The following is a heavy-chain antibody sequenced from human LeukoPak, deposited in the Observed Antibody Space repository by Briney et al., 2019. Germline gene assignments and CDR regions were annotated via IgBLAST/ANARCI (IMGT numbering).Heavy chain of an antibody. J-gene: IGHJ5*01. V-gene: IGHV6-1*01. CDR3: ARLVGASWFDS. CDR2: TYYRSKWYN. Sequence: SQTLSLTCAISGDSFSTDSATWTWLRQSPSRGLEWLGRTYYRSKWYNDYAVSMKSRITINPDTSKNQFSLQLNSVTPEDTAVYYCARLVGASWFDSWGQGTLVTVSS. CDR1: GDSFSTDSAT. D-gene: IGHD1-26*01.